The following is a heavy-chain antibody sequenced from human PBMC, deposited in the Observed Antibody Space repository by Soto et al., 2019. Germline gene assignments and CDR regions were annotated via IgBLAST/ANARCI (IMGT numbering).Heavy chain of an antibody. V-gene: IGHV3-23*01. D-gene: IGHD3-3*02. CDR2: ISGSGGST. Sequence: EVQLLESGGGLVQPGGSLRLSCAASGFTFSSYAMSWVRQAPGKGLEWVSAISGSGGSTYYADSVKGRFTISRDNSKNTLYLQMNSLRAEDTAAYYCAKAISSRGGFDYWGQGTLVTVSS. CDR1: GFTFSSYA. J-gene: IGHJ4*02. CDR3: AKAISSRGGFDY.